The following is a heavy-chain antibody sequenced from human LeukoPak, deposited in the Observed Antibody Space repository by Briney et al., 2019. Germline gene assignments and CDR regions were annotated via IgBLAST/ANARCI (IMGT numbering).Heavy chain of an antibody. Sequence: SETLSLTCTVSGGSISSYYWSWIRQPPGKGLEWIGYIYYSGSTNYNPSLKSRVTISVDTSKNQFSLKLSSVTAADTAVYYCARASIAARLLGGSWFDPWGQGTLVTVSS. J-gene: IGHJ5*02. V-gene: IGHV4-59*01. CDR3: ARASIAARLLGGSWFDP. D-gene: IGHD6-6*01. CDR1: GGSISSYY. CDR2: IYYSGST.